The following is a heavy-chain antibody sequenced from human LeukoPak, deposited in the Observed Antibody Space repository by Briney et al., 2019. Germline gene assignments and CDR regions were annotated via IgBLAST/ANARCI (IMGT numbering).Heavy chain of an antibody. CDR2: INPNSGGT. V-gene: IGHV1-2*02. CDR3: ARAESGTYMGWFDP. D-gene: IGHD3-10*01. J-gene: IGHJ5*02. Sequence: GASVKVSCEASGYTFTGYYVHWVRQAPGQGLEWMGWINPNSGGTNYVQKFQGRVTMTRDTSISTAYMELSRLRSDDTAVYYCARAESGTYMGWFDPWGQGTLVTVSS. CDR1: GYTFTGYY.